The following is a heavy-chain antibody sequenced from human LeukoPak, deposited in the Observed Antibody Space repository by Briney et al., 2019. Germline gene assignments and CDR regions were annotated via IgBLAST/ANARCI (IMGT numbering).Heavy chain of an antibody. CDR2: ISSSSSTI. Sequence: GGSLRLSCAASGFTFSSYSMNWVRQAPGKGLEWVSYISSSSSTIYYADSVKARFTISRDNAENSLSLQMNSLTTEDTAVYYCARAYGGTYYFDYWGQGTLVTVSS. CDR3: ARAYGGTYYFDY. D-gene: IGHD1-1*01. J-gene: IGHJ4*02. V-gene: IGHV3-48*01. CDR1: GFTFSSYS.